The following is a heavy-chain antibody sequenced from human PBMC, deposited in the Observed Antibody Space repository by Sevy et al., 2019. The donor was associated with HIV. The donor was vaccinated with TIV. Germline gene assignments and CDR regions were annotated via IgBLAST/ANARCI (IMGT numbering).Heavy chain of an antibody. V-gene: IGHV3-7*01. Sequence: GGSLRLSCEASGFNFNKYWMSWVRQAPGKGLEWVANMGEDGREKYYVNSVNGRFTISRDNAQNSLFLQMHSLRVGDTAVYFCARVTCPHAFDLWGLGTMVTVSS. CDR2: MGEDGREK. CDR1: GFNFNKYW. J-gene: IGHJ3*01. CDR3: ARVTCPHAFDL.